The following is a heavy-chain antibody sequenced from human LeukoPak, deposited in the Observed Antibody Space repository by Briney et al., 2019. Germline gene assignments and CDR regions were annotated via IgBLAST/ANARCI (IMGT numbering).Heavy chain of an antibody. CDR3: ARRHSSSWSDAFDI. CDR1: GFTFSSYW. J-gene: IGHJ3*02. D-gene: IGHD6-13*01. Sequence: PGGSLGLSCAASGFTFSSYWMSWVRQAPGKGLEWVANIKQDGSEKYYVDSVKGRFTISRDNAKNSLYLQMNSLRAEDTAVYYCARRHSSSWSDAFDIWGQGTMVTVSS. CDR2: IKQDGSEK. V-gene: IGHV3-7*01.